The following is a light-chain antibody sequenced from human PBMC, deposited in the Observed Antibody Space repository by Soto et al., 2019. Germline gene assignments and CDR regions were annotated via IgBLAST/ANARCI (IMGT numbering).Light chain of an antibody. CDR3: SSYTSTITVL. Sequence: QSALTQPASVSGSPGQSITISCTGTSSDVGASKYVSWYQQHPGKAPKLMIYEVSNRPSGVSNRFSGSKSGNTASLTISGLQAEDEVDYYCSSYTSTITVLFGGGTKLTVL. CDR2: EVS. J-gene: IGLJ2*01. V-gene: IGLV2-14*01. CDR1: SSDVGASKY.